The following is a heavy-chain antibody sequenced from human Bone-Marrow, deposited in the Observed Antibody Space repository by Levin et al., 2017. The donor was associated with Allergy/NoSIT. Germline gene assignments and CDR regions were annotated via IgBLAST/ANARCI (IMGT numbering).Heavy chain of an antibody. D-gene: IGHD2-2*02. CDR2: IYTSGST. CDR3: ARVGHVRESSGTSWYSFSYYYMDV. V-gene: IGHV4-61*02. Sequence: SESLTLSFFFSFFSLLLFPSYWSWIRQPAGERLEWMGRIYTSGSTNYNPSLKSRVPLSLHTSKNQFSLKLTSVTAADTAVYYCARVGHVRESSGTSWYSFSYYYMDVWGKGTTVTVSS. CDR1: FFSLLLFPSY. J-gene: IGHJ6*03.